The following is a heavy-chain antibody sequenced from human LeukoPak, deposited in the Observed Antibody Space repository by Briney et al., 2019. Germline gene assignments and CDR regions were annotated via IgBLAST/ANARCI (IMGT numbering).Heavy chain of an antibody. CDR1: GFTFSSYW. CDR2: ISSSGSTI. J-gene: IGHJ4*02. D-gene: IGHD6-19*01. CDR3: ARDRRAVTGTYFDY. Sequence: PGGSLRLSCAASGFTFSSYWMSWVRQAPGRGLEWVSYISSSGSTIYYADSVKGRFTISRDNAKNSLYLQMNSLRAEDTAVYYCARDRRAVTGTYFDYWGQGTLVTASS. V-gene: IGHV3-48*04.